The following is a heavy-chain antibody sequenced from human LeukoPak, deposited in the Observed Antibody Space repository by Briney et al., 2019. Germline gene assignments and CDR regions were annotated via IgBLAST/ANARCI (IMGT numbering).Heavy chain of an antibody. V-gene: IGHV4-39*01. CDR1: GVSISSSNDS. D-gene: IGHD3-3*01. Sequence: SETLSLTCTVSGVSISSSNDSWGWARQPPGKGLEWIGSIFHSGSTNYNPSLKSRVTMSTDTSENQLSLKINSVTAADTAVYYCARHPGKMTIFGVVIYNWFDPWGQGTLVIVSS. CDR2: IFHSGST. CDR3: ARHPGKMTIFGVVIYNWFDP. J-gene: IGHJ5*02.